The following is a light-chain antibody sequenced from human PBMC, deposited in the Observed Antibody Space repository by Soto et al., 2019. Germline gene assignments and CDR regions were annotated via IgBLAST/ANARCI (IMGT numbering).Light chain of an antibody. CDR3: CSYARIITYVI. J-gene: IGLJ2*01. Sequence: QSALTQPASVSGSPGQSITISCTGTNTDVGRYNLVSWYQQRPGQAPHVLIYEFTKRPSGVSDRFSGSKSGNTASLTISGLQAEDEGDYFCCSYARIITYVIFGGGTKLTVL. V-gene: IGLV2-23*02. CDR2: EFT. CDR1: NTDVGRYNL.